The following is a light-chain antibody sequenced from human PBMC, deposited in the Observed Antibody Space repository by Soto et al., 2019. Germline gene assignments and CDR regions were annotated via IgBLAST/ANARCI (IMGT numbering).Light chain of an antibody. J-gene: IGKJ4*01. CDR3: QHYDGSPLT. CDR2: GAS. V-gene: IGKV3-20*01. Sequence: ETVLTQSPGTLSLSPGERGTLSCRASQTINSAHLAWYQQKPGQAPRLLIFGASSRATGIPDRFSGSGSGTDFTFTISRLEPEDLAVYYCQHYDGSPLTFGGGTTVEIK. CDR1: QTINSAH.